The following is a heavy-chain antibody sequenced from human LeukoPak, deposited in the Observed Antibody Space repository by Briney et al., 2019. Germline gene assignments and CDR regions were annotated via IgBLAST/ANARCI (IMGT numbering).Heavy chain of an antibody. CDR3: ASDYYDSSGYLPDSYYFDY. CDR2: ISYDGSNK. D-gene: IGHD3-22*01. J-gene: IGHJ4*02. CDR1: GFTFSSYG. V-gene: IGHV3-30*03. Sequence: GGSLRLSCAASGFTFSSYGMHWVRQAPGKGLEWVAVISYDGSNKYYADSVKGRFTISRDNSKNTLYLQMNSLRAEDTAVYYCASDYYDSSGYLPDSYYFDYWGQGTLVTVSS.